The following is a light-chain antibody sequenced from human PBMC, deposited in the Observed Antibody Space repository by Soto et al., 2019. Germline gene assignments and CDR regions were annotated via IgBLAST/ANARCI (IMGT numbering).Light chain of an antibody. CDR2: GAS. CDR1: QSVSSSY. CDR3: QQDGSSRT. V-gene: IGKV3-20*01. Sequence: EIVLTQSPGTLSLSPGERATLSCRASQSVSSSYLAWYQQKPGQAPRLLIYGASSRATGIPDRFSGSGSGTDFTLTISRLEPEYFAVYYCQQDGSSRTFGQGPNVEIK. J-gene: IGKJ1*01.